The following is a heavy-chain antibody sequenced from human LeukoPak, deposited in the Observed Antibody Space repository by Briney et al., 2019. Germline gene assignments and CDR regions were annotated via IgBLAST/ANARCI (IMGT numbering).Heavy chain of an antibody. Sequence: GGSLRLSCAASGFTFSSYAMSWVRQAPGKGLEWVSAISGSGGSTYYADSVKGRFTISRDNSKNTLYLQMNSLRAEDTAVYYCEKDRDGYCSNTGCFRGDVGGKGPTPTVS. J-gene: IGHJ6*03. V-gene: IGHV3-23*01. CDR2: ISGSGGST. CDR1: GFTFSSYA. D-gene: IGHD2-2*01. CDR3: EKDRDGYCSNTGCFRGDV.